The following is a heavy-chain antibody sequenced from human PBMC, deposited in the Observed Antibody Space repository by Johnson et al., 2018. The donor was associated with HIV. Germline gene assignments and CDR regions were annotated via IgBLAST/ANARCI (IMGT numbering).Heavy chain of an antibody. J-gene: IGHJ3*02. D-gene: IGHD2-15*01. CDR2: ISYSGSST. CDR1: GYSFDSHA. Sequence: VQLVESGGGLLQPGGSLRLSCAASGYSFDSHAMNWVRQGPGKGLEWVAAISYSGSSTYYADSVKGRFTISRDNSKNTVYLETNSLRPEDTAVYYCAKWKYCSGDNCYSEFGVFDDAFDIWGQGTMVTVSS. V-gene: IGHV3-23*04. CDR3: AKWKYCSGDNCYSEFGVFDDAFDI.